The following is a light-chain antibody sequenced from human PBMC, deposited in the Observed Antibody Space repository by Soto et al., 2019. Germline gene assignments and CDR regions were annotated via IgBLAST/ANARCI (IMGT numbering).Light chain of an antibody. V-gene: IGKV1-8*01. CDR2: AAS. Sequence: AIRITQSPSSLSASTGDRVTITCRASQGISSYLAWYQQKPGKAPKLLIYAASTLQSGVPSRFSGSGSGTDFTLTISSLQPEDFATYYCQQSYSTPPELTFGGGTEVDIK. J-gene: IGKJ4*01. CDR3: QQSYSTPPELT. CDR1: QGISSY.